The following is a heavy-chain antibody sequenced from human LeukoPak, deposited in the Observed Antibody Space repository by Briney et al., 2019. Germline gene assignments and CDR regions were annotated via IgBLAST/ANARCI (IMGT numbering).Heavy chain of an antibody. V-gene: IGHV3-21*01. D-gene: IGHD3-10*01. J-gene: IGHJ4*02. CDR1: GFTFSSYS. Sequence: GGSLTLSCSASGFTFSSYSMNWVRHPPGKGLEWVSSISSSSSYIYYADSVKGRFTISRDNAKKSLYLQMNSLRAEDTAVYYCARDLFVRRYFDYWGQGTLVTVSS. CDR3: ARDLFVRRYFDY. CDR2: ISSSSSYI.